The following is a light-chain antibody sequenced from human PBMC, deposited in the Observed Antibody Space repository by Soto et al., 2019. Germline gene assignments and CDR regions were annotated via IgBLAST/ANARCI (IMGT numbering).Light chain of an antibody. CDR2: ATS. CDR3: QQYGDTPVT. CDR1: QSVSSTF. Sequence: EIVLTQSPATLSLSPGERATLSCRASQSVSSTFFAWYQQKPGQAPRLLLYATSTRAAGFPDRFSGSGSGTDFTLTISSLEPEDFAVYYCQQYGDTPVTFGQGTKVDI. V-gene: IGKV3-20*01. J-gene: IGKJ1*01.